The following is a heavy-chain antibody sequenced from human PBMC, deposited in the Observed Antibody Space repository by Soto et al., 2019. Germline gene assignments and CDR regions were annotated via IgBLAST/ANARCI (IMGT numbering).Heavy chain of an antibody. D-gene: IGHD6-13*01. J-gene: IGHJ4*02. Sequence: QVQLVESGGGVVQPGRSLRLSCAASGFTFSSYAMHWVRQAPGKGLEWVAVISYDGSNKYYADSVKGRFTISRDNSKNTLYLQMNSLSAEDTAVYYCARASSGYSSSWYGAGGYWGQGTLVTVSS. CDR2: ISYDGSNK. CDR1: GFTFSSYA. V-gene: IGHV3-30-3*01. CDR3: ARASSGYSSSWYGAGGY.